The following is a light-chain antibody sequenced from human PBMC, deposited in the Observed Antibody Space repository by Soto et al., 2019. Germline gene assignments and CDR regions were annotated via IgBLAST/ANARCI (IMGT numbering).Light chain of an antibody. CDR2: DVS. V-gene: IGKV3-11*01. CDR3: HQRSSWPLT. J-gene: IGKJ4*01. CDR1: QSVSSF. Sequence: EIVLTQSPATLSLSPGERATLSCRASQSVSSFLAWCQHKPGRAPRLLIYDVSNRATGIPARFSGSGSGTDFTLTISSLEPEDFAVYYCHQRSSWPLTFGGGTNVEIK.